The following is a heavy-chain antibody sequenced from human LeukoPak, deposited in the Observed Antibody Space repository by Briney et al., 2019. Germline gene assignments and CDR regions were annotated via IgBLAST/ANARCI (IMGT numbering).Heavy chain of an antibody. CDR3: ARGGLHYDILTGYHYFDY. J-gene: IGHJ4*02. Sequence: SGGSLRLSCAASGFTFSSYWMSWVRQAPGKGLEWVANIKQDGSEKYYVDSVKGRFTISRDNAKNSLYLQMNSLRAEDTAVYYCARGGLHYDILTGYHYFDYWGQGTLVTVSS. CDR1: GFTFSSYW. CDR2: IKQDGSEK. V-gene: IGHV3-7*01. D-gene: IGHD3-9*01.